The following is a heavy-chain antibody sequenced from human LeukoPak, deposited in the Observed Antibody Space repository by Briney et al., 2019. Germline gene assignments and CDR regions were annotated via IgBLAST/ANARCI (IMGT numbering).Heavy chain of an antibody. CDR3: ARGSGQLWARRFDY. CDR1: GFTFSSYA. V-gene: IGHV3-64*01. J-gene: IGHJ4*02. Sequence: PGGSLRLSCAASGFTFSSYAMHWVRQAPGKGLEYVSAISSNGGSTYYANSVKGRFTISRDNSKNTLYLQMGSLRAEDMAVYYCARGSGQLWARRFDYWGQGTLVTVSS. D-gene: IGHD5-18*01. CDR2: ISSNGGST.